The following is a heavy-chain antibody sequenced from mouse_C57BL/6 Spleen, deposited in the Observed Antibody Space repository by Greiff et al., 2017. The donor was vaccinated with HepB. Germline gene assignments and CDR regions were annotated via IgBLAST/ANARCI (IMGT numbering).Heavy chain of an antibody. CDR1: GYTFTDYY. J-gene: IGHJ2*01. V-gene: IGHV1-77*01. CDR3: ARTEDYDEGELDY. D-gene: IGHD2-4*01. Sequence: QVQLQQSGAELVKPGASVKISCKASGYTFTDYYINWVKQRPGQGLEWIGKISPGSGSTYYKEKFKGKATLTVDKSSSTAYMQLSSLTSEDSAVYFCARTEDYDEGELDYWGQGTTLTVSS. CDR2: ISPGSGST.